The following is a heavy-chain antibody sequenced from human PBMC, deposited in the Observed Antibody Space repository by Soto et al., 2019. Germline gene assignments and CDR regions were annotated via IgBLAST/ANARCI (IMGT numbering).Heavy chain of an antibody. Sequence: PSETLSLTCAVSGGSISSYSWSWVRQPPGKGLEWIGYMFYCGSTEYNPSLKSRLTISVDTSKSQFSLELNSVTAADTAVYYCAVRPRYCCGGSWQPAHALDIWGQGTLVTVSS. J-gene: IGHJ3*02. D-gene: IGHD2-15*01. V-gene: IGHV4-59*01. CDR3: AVRPRYCCGGSWQPAHALDI. CDR2: MFYCGST. CDR1: GGSISSYS.